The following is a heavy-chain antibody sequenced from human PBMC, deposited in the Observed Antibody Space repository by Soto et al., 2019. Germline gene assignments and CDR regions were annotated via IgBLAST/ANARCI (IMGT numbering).Heavy chain of an antibody. CDR3: AREDGDCVVAPLFDP. V-gene: IGHV3-30-3*01. D-gene: IGHD2-21*02. J-gene: IGHJ5*02. CDR2: ISYDGSNK. CDR1: GFTFSSYA. Sequence: QVQLVESGGGVVQPGRSLRLSCAASGFTFSSYAMHWVRQAPGKGLEWVAVISYDGSNKYYADSVKGRFTISRDNSKNTLYLQVNSLRAEDSAVYYCAREDGDCVVAPLFDPWGQGAMLTVSS.